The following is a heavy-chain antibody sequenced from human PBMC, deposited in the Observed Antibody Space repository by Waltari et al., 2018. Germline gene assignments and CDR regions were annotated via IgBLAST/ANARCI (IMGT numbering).Heavy chain of an antibody. CDR1: GFIFTNHW. Sequence: EVQLVESGGGLVQPGGSLRLSCGASGFIFTNHWMHWARQVPGKGLVWVSGINEDGTYTNYADSVKGRFTISRDNAENTLYLQMNSLRAEDTAVYYCARGGLTPSIDYWGQGILVSLSS. V-gene: IGHV3-74*01. CDR3: ARGGLTPSIDY. CDR2: INEDGTYT. J-gene: IGHJ4*02. D-gene: IGHD6-6*01.